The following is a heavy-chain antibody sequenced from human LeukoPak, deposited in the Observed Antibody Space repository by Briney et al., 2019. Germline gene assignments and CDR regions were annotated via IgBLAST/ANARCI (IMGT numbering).Heavy chain of an antibody. CDR2: IIPILGIA. J-gene: IGHJ6*02. Sequence: SVKVSCKASGGTFSSYAISWVRQAPGQGLEWMGRIIPILGIANYAQKFQGRVTITADKSTSTAYMELSSLRSEDTAVYYCARATPGYCSGGSCYSYYYYGMDVWGQGTTVTVSS. V-gene: IGHV1-69*04. CDR1: GGTFSSYA. CDR3: ARATPGYCSGGSCYSYYYYGMDV. D-gene: IGHD2-15*01.